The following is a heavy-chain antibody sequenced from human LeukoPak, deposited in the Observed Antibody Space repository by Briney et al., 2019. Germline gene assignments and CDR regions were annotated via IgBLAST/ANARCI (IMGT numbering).Heavy chain of an antibody. CDR2: MSNNGAT. V-gene: IGHV4-59*12. CDR1: GGSISGFY. D-gene: IGHD3-16*02. J-gene: IGHJ4*02. Sequence: SETLSLTCTVSGGSISGFYWSWIRQPPGKGLEWIGYMSNNGATTYNPSLKSRVTISVDTSKNQFSLKLSSVTAADTAVYYCARGRSFWGSYRCDYWGQGTLVTVSS. CDR3: ARGRSFWGSYRCDY.